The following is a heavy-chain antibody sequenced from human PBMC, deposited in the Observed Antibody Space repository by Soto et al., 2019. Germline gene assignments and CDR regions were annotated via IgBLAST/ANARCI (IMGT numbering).Heavy chain of an antibody. CDR2: ILYDGSDK. D-gene: IGHD3-16*02. V-gene: IGHV3-30*18. J-gene: IGHJ4*02. Sequence: GGSLRLSCAASGFTFGNYGMHWVRQPPGKGLEWMSSILYDGSDKYYADSVKGRFTISRDGSKNTLYLQMDSLRAEDTAVYYCAKGPYNDYVWGSYRYTDPYFDYWGQGTLVTVSS. CDR3: AKGPYNDYVWGSYRYTDPYFDY. CDR1: GFTFGNYG.